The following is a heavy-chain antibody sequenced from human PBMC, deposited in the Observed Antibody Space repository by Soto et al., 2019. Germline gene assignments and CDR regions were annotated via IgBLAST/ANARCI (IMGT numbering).Heavy chain of an antibody. Sequence: QVQLVQSGAAVKKPGASVKVSCKASGYTLTSYGISWVRQAPGQGLEWMGWISTDNGNTNYAQKFQGRVIMTTDTSTSTVYMELSSLRSDDTAVYYCARTAVYYYNYMDVWGKGTTVTVSS. V-gene: IGHV1-18*01. J-gene: IGHJ6*03. CDR3: ARTAVYYYNYMDV. CDR2: ISTDNGNT. CDR1: GYTLTSYG. D-gene: IGHD2-21*02.